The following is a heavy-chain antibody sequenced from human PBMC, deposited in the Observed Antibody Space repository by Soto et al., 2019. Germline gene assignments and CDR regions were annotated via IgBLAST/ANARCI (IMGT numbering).Heavy chain of an antibody. J-gene: IGHJ4*02. Sequence: QIQLVQSGAEVKVPGASVKVSCRASGYIFTSYGISWVRQAPGQGLEWMGWISAYNGNTNYAQKLQGRVTMTTDTSTSTAYMELRSLRSDDTAVYYCARSLKLGYCSGGSCYYDNEFDYWGQGTLVTVSS. D-gene: IGHD2-15*01. CDR3: ARSLKLGYCSGGSCYYDNEFDY. V-gene: IGHV1-18*01. CDR1: GYIFTSYG. CDR2: ISAYNGNT.